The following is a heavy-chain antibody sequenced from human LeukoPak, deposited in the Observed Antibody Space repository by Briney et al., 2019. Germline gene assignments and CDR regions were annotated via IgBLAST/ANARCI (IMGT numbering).Heavy chain of an antibody. CDR3: ARVVPAAVSWFDS. D-gene: IGHD2-2*01. CDR2: IIPIFGTT. V-gene: IGHV1-69*13. CDR1: GGSFSRYA. J-gene: IGHJ5*01. Sequence: GASVTVACKASGGSFSRYATSWVRQAPGRGLEWMGGIIPIFGTTNYAQKFQSRVTITADESTSTAYMELSSLRSEDTAVYYCARVVPAAVSWFDSWGQGTLVTVSS.